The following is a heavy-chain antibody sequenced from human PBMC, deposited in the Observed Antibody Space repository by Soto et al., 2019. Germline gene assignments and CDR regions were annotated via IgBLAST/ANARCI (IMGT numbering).Heavy chain of an antibody. CDR1: GFTFSSYG. CDR3: ARDSGFPQAFDI. CDR2: IWYDGSNK. J-gene: IGHJ3*02. Sequence: QVRLVESGGGVVQPGRSLRLSCAASGFTFSSYGMHWVRQAPGKGLEWVAVIWYDGSNKYYADSVKGRFTISRDNSKNTLYLQMNSLRAEDTAVYYCARDSGFPQAFDIWGQGTMVTVSS. V-gene: IGHV3-33*01.